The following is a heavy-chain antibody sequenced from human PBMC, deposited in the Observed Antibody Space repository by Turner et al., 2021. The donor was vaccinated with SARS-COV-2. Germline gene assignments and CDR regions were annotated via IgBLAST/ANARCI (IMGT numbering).Heavy chain of an antibody. CDR1: GFTFSSFW. D-gene: IGHD6-19*01. Sequence: EVQLVESGGGLVQPGGYLRLSCAASGFTFSSFWMSWVRQAPGQGLEWVANIKQEGSEKYYVDSVKGRFTISRDNAKNSLYLQMNSLRAEDTAVYYCARDRLGVAGTSGGYYGMDVWGQGTTVTVSS. V-gene: IGHV3-7*03. CDR2: IKQEGSEK. J-gene: IGHJ6*02. CDR3: ARDRLGVAGTSGGYYGMDV.